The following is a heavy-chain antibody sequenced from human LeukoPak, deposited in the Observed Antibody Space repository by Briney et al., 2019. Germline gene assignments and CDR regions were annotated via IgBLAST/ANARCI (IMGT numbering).Heavy chain of an antibody. CDR2: ISWDGGST. J-gene: IGHJ6*02. D-gene: IGHD4-17*01. CDR3: ARAPSFSGDYEDYYYGMDV. V-gene: IGHV3-43*01. CDR1: GFTFDDYT. Sequence: GGSLRLSCAASGFTFDDYTMHWVRQAPGKGLEWVSLISWDGGSTYYADSVKGRFTISRDNSKNSLYLQMNSLRAEDTAVYYCARAPSFSGDYEDYYYGMDVWGQGTTVTVSS.